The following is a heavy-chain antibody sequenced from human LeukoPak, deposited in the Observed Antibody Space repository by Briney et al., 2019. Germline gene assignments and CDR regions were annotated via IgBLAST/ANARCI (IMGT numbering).Heavy chain of an antibody. D-gene: IGHD4-17*01. V-gene: IGHV3-23*01. CDR2: ISGLGLTT. CDR1: GFTFSNYN. CDR3: ARDRTTVTTFDY. J-gene: IGHJ4*02. Sequence: GGSLRLSCATPGFTFSNYNMNWVRQAPGKGLEWVSDISGLGLTTHYADAVRGRFTISRDNSKNTLYLQMNTLRAEDTAVYYCARDRTTVTTFDYWGQGTLVTVSS.